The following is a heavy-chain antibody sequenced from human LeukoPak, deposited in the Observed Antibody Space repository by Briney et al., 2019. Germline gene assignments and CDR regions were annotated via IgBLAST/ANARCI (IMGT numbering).Heavy chain of an antibody. D-gene: IGHD3/OR15-3a*01. CDR1: GGSISSGDYH. CDR2: IYYSGST. V-gene: IGHV4-30-4*01. J-gene: IGHJ4*02. CDR3: ARGPSDWLLYFDY. Sequence: KPSQTLSLTCTVSGGSISSGDYHWSWIRQPPGKGLEWIGYIYYSGSTYYNPSLKSRVTISVDTSKNQFSLKLSSVTAADTAVYYCARGPSDWLLYFDYWGQGTLVTVSS.